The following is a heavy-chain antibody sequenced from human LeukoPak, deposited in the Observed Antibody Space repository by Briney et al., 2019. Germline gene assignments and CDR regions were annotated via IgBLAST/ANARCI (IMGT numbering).Heavy chain of an antibody. CDR1: GGSISSGSYY. D-gene: IGHD2-15*01. Sequence: SETLSLTCTVSGGSISSGSYYWSWIRQPAGKGLEWIGRIYTSGSTNYNPSLKGRVTISVDTSKNQFSLKLSSVTAADTAVYYCARDETYSAGGFDYWGQGTLVTVSS. CDR3: ARDETYSAGGFDY. J-gene: IGHJ4*02. CDR2: IYTSGST. V-gene: IGHV4-61*02.